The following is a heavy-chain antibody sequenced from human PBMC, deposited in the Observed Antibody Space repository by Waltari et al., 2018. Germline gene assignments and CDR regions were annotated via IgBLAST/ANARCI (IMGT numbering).Heavy chain of an antibody. J-gene: IGHJ3*02. CDR2: IWYDGSNK. Sequence: QVQLVESGGGVVQPGRSLRLSCAASGFTFSSYGTHWVRQAPGKGLEWVAVIWYDGSNKYYADSVKGRFTISRDNSKNTLYLQMNSLRAEDTAMYYCAKSMGDVVVIASDAFDIWGQGTMVTVSS. D-gene: IGHD2-21*01. CDR3: AKSMGDVVVIASDAFDI. CDR1: GFTFSSYG. V-gene: IGHV3-30*18.